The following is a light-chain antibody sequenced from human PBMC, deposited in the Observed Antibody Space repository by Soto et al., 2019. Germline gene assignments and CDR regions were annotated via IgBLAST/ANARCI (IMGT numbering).Light chain of an antibody. CDR1: QSISSSF. CDR3: QQYGSSSYT. Sequence: EIVLTQSTGTLSLSPGERATLSCRASQSISSSFLAWYQQKPDQAPRLLIYAASTRATGIPDRFSGSGSGTDFTLTISSLEPEDFAVYYCQQYGSSSYTFGQGTQMEIK. J-gene: IGKJ2*01. CDR2: AAS. V-gene: IGKV3-20*01.